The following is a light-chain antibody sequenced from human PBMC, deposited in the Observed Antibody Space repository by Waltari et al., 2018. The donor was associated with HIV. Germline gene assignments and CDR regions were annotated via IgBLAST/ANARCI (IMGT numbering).Light chain of an antibody. CDR2: RNN. J-gene: IGLJ2*01. V-gene: IGLV1-47*01. CDR3: AAWDDSLRGV. CDR1: SSNIESNY. Sequence: QYVLTQPPSASGTPGQRVTISSSGSSSNIESNYVYWYQQLPGTAPKLLIYRNNQRPSGVPDRFSGSKSGTSASLAISGLRSEDEAEYYCAAWDDSLRGVFGGGTKLTVL.